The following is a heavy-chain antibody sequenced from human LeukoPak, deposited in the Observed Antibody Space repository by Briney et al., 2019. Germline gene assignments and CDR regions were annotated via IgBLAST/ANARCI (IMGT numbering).Heavy chain of an antibody. J-gene: IGHJ4*02. D-gene: IGHD1-26*01. CDR2: VYYGGSA. CDR3: AGGTYYYFDY. Sequence: SETLSLTCTVSGGSIGSYYWSWIRQPPGKGLEWIGYVYYGGSAHYNPSLKSRVTISVDTSKNQFSLKVNSVTAADTAIYYCAGGTYYYFDYWGQGTLVTVSS. V-gene: IGHV4-59*01. CDR1: GGSIGSYY.